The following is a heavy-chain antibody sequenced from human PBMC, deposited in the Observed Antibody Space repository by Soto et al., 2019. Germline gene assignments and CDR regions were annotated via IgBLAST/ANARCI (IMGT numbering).Heavy chain of an antibody. J-gene: IGHJ4*02. CDR3: APLYWAASGTRYYFDY. Sequence: QITLTESGPTLVKPTQPLTLTCTFSGFSFSTSAVGVGWIRQPPGKTLQWLALIYWDDDKRYSPFLKSRLTITRATSTNQVVLTMTNMAPVDTGTYYCAPLYWAASGTRYYFDYWGQGTLVTVSS. CDR1: GFSFSTSAVG. CDR2: IYWDDDK. V-gene: IGHV2-5*02. D-gene: IGHD6-13*01.